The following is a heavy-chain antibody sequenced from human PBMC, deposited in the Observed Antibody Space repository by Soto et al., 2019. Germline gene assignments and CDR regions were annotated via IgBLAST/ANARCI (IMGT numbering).Heavy chain of an antibody. CDR2: ISYDGSNK. V-gene: IGHV3-30-3*01. CDR3: ARSMGPYPYSSGWPYYYYGLDV. D-gene: IGHD6-19*01. Sequence: LRLSCAASGFTFGSYAMHWVRQAPGKGLEWLAVISYDGSNKYYADSVKGRFTISRDNSKNTLYLQRNSLGAEDTAVYYCARSMGPYPYSSGWPYYYYGLDVWGHGTTVTVTS. CDR1: GFTFGSYA. J-gene: IGHJ6*02.